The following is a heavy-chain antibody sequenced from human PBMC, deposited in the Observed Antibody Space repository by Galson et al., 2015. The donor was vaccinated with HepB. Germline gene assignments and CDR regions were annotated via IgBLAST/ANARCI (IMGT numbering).Heavy chain of an antibody. D-gene: IGHD6-19*01. CDR1: GGSTSYYY. CDR2: SFFGGNT. J-gene: IGHJ6*02. V-gene: IGHV4-59*08. Sequence: ETLSLTCTVSGGSTSYYYWSWIRQPPGKGLEWIGYSFFGGNTNYNPSLKSRVSISGDTSKNQFSLKLSSVTAADTAVYYCARHVVKGGSGWCGYYYGMDVWGQGTTVTVSS. CDR3: ARHVVKGGSGWCGYYYGMDV.